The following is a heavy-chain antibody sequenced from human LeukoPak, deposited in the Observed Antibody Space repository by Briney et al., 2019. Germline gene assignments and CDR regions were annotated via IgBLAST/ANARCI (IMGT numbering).Heavy chain of an antibody. J-gene: IGHJ4*02. CDR1: GDSISTYY. V-gene: IGHV4-59*01. CDR2: IFYTGNT. D-gene: IGHD2-15*01. Sequence: SETLSLTCTVSGDSISTYYWSWIRQSPEKGLEWIGYIFYTGNTHYNPSLKSRVTISVDTSKKQFSLKLTSVTAADTAVYYCARSDSRYCSGGSCYSPFPFDYWGQGTLVTVSS. CDR3: ARSDSRYCSGGSCYSPFPFDY.